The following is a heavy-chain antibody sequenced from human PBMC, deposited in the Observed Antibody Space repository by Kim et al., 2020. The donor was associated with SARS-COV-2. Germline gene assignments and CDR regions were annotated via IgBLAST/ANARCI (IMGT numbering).Heavy chain of an antibody. J-gene: IGHJ3*02. CDR3: ARGLARRGAFDI. CDR2: INHSGST. D-gene: IGHD3-10*01. V-gene: IGHV4-34*01. CDR1: GGSFSGYY. Sequence: SETLSLTCAVYGGSFSGYYWSWIRQPPGKGLEWIGEINHSGSTNYNPSLKSRVTISVDTSKNQFSLKLSSVTAADTAVYYCARGLARRGAFDIWGQGTM.